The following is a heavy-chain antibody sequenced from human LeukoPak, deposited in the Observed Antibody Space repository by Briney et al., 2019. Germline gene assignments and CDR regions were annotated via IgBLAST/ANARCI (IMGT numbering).Heavy chain of an antibody. V-gene: IGHV3-64*01. CDR2: ISSNGGST. D-gene: IGHD4-17*01. J-gene: IGHJ4*02. Sequence: GGSLRLSCAASEFTFSSYAMHWVRQAPGKGLEYVSAISSNGGSTYYANSVKGRFTISRDNSKNTLYLQMGSLRAEDMAVYYCARGSHPHGDYGQFDYWGQGTLVTVSS. CDR3: ARGSHPHGDYGQFDY. CDR1: EFTFSSYA.